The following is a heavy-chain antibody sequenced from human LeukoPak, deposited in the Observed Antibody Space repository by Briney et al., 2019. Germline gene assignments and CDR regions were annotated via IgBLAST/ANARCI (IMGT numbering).Heavy chain of an antibody. CDR2: IESDGTNT. J-gene: IGHJ3*02. D-gene: IGHD3-22*01. CDR1: GITFSSYW. V-gene: IGHV3-74*01. Sequence: GGSLRLSCAASGITFSSYWMHWVRPVPGKGLVWLSYIESDGTNTGYADSVKGRFTVSRDNAKNTLYLEMNSLRGDDTAVYYCARSPRVYDSSGHLHDAFDMWGQGTMVTVSS. CDR3: ARSPRVYDSSGHLHDAFDM.